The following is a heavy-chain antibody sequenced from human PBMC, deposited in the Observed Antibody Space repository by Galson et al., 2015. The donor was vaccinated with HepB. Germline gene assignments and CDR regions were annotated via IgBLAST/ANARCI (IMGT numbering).Heavy chain of an antibody. CDR3: AKDPRYCSGGSCQPYYFDY. J-gene: IGHJ4*02. CDR1: GFTFSSYA. V-gene: IGHV3-23*01. Sequence: SLRLSCAASGFTFSSYAMSWVRQAPGKGLEWVSAISGSGGSTYYADSVKGRFTISRDNSKNTLYLQMNSLRAEDTAVYYCAKDPRYCSGGSCQPYYFDYWGQGTLVTVSS. CDR2: ISGSGGST. D-gene: IGHD2-15*01.